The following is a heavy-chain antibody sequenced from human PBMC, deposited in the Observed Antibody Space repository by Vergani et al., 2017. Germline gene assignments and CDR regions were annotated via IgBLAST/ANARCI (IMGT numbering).Heavy chain of an antibody. Sequence: QVQLQQWGAGLLKPSETLSLTCAVYGGSFSGYYWSWIRQPPGKGLEWIGEINHSGSTNYNPSLKSRVTISVDTSKKQFSLKLSSVTAADTALYYCARVPVDFWSGYPYYYYYGMDVWGQGTTVTVSS. D-gene: IGHD3-3*01. J-gene: IGHJ6*02. V-gene: IGHV4-34*01. CDR2: INHSGST. CDR3: ARVPVDFWSGYPYYYYYGMDV. CDR1: GGSFSGYY.